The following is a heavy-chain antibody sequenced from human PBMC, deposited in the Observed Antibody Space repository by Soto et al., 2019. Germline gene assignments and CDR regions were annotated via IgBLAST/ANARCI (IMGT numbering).Heavy chain of an antibody. Sequence: QVPLVQSGAEVKKPGASVKVSCKASGYTFTSYGISWVRQAPGQGLEWMGWISAYNGNTNYAQKLQGRVTMTTDTSTSTAYMELRSLRSDDTAVYYCARDGSPRTFYYYYYMDVWGKGTTVTVSS. J-gene: IGHJ6*03. CDR1: GYTFTSYG. V-gene: IGHV1-18*01. CDR2: ISAYNGNT. CDR3: ARDGSPRTFYYYYYMDV. D-gene: IGHD6-13*01.